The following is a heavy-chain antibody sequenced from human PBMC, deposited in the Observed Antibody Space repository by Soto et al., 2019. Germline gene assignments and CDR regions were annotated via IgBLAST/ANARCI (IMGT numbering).Heavy chain of an antibody. J-gene: IGHJ4*02. D-gene: IGHD3-22*01. Sequence: PVGSLRLSCAASGFTFSSYSMNWVRQAPGKGLEWVSSISSSSSYIYYADSVKGRFTISRDNAKNSLYLQMNSLRAEDTAVYYCARVSEDYDSSGHDYWGQGTLVTVSS. CDR2: ISSSSSYI. CDR1: GFTFSSYS. V-gene: IGHV3-21*01. CDR3: ARVSEDYDSSGHDY.